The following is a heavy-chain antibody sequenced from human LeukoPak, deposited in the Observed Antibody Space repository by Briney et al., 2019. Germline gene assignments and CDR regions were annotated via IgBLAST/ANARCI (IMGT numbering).Heavy chain of an antibody. Sequence: GGSLRLSCVASGFSLGAYAMHWVRQARGRGLEWVSHINADGSRTYYADAVKGRFTISRDNSKDSLYLQMTGLRAEDSAVYYCATWAFYHDLDVWGRGTTVTVSS. CDR2: INADGSRT. D-gene: IGHD3-3*01. J-gene: IGHJ6*02. CDR3: ATWAFYHDLDV. CDR1: GFSLGAYA. V-gene: IGHV3-43*02.